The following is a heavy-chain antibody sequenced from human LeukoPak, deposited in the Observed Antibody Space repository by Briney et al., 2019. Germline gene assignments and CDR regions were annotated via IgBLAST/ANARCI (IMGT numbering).Heavy chain of an antibody. Sequence: GRSLRLSCAPSGFTFSSYAMHWVRQAPGKGLEWVAVISYDGSNKYYADSVKGRFTISRDNSKNTLYLQMNSLRAEDTAVYYCASSLWFGELRDAFDIWGQGTMVTVSS. V-gene: IGHV3-30*04. CDR3: ASSLWFGELRDAFDI. D-gene: IGHD3-10*01. J-gene: IGHJ3*02. CDR1: GFTFSSYA. CDR2: ISYDGSNK.